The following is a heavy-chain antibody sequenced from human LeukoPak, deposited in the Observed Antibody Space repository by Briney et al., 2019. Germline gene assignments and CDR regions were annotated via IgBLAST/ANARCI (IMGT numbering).Heavy chain of an antibody. V-gene: IGHV3-23*01. CDR3: ARNWFDP. Sequence: GGSLRLSCAASGFTFSSYAMSWVRQAPGKGLEWVSAISGSGGSTCYADSVKGRFTISRDKSKNTVYLQMNSLRFEDTAMYYCARNWFDPWGQGTLVTVSS. J-gene: IGHJ5*02. CDR2: ISGSGGST. CDR1: GFTFSSYA.